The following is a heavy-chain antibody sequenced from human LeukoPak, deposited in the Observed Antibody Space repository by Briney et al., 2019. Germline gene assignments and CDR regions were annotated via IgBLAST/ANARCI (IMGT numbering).Heavy chain of an antibody. CDR1: GFTFSSYA. V-gene: IGHV3-30-3*01. CDR2: ISYDGSNK. D-gene: IGHD3-10*01. CDR3: ARVSRLSGGY. Sequence: GGSLRLSCAASGFTFSSYAMHWVRQAPGKGLEWVAVISYDGSNKYYADSVKGRFTISRDNSKNTLYVQMNSLRAEDTAVYYCARVSRLSGGYWGQGTLVTVSS. J-gene: IGHJ4*02.